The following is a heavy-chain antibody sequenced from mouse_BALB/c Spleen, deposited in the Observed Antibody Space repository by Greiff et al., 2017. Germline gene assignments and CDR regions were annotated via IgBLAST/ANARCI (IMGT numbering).Heavy chain of an antibody. Sequence: EVKLVESGGGLVQPGGSRKLSCAASGFTFSSFGMHWVRQAPEKGLEWVAYISSGSSTIYYAETVKGRFTISRDNPKNTLFLQMTSLRSEDTAMYYCARSGGNYEYFDVWGAGTTVTVSS. D-gene: IGHD2-1*01. V-gene: IGHV5-17*02. CDR1: GFTFSSFG. CDR2: ISSGSSTI. J-gene: IGHJ1*01. CDR3: ARSGGNYEYFDV.